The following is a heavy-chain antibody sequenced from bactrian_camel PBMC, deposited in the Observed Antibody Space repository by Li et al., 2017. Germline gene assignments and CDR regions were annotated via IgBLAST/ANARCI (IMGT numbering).Heavy chain of an antibody. V-gene: IGHV3S67*01. CDR1: GFAGSNFY. Sequence: DVQLVESGGGSVQAGESLRLSCVASGFAGSNFYMAWFRQAPGKEPEGVAALDSTGSTSVADSVKGRFTVSSDTAKNTLYLQMGDLKPEDTAMYYCAAPGFCRYRDWRVPANRGQGTQVTVS. CDR3: AAPGFCRYRDWRVPAN. J-gene: IGHJ4*01. CDR2: LDSTGST. D-gene: IGHD5*01.